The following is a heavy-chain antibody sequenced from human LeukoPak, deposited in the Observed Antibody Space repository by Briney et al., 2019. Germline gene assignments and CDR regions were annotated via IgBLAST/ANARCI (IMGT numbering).Heavy chain of an antibody. D-gene: IGHD6-19*01. CDR2: IRYDGSNK. CDR1: GFTFSSYG. Sequence: GGSLRLSCAASGFTFSSYGMHWVRQAPGKGLEWVAFIRYDGSNKYYADSVKGRFTISRDNSKNTLYLQMNSLRAEDTAVYYCAKETGYSSGWTREWGQGTLVTVSS. J-gene: IGHJ4*02. CDR3: AKETGYSSGWTRE. V-gene: IGHV3-30*02.